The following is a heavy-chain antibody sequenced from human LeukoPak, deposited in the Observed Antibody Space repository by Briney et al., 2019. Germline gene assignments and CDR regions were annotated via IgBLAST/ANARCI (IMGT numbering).Heavy chain of an antibody. CDR3: ARVMRYYYGSGSYLRAFDI. D-gene: IGHD3-10*01. CDR2: MNPNSGNT. CDR1: GYTFTGYY. J-gene: IGHJ3*02. V-gene: IGHV1-8*02. Sequence: ASVKVPCKASGYTFTGYYMHWVRQAPGQGLEWMGWMNPNSGNTGYAQKFQGRVTMTRNTSISTAYMELSSLRSEDTAVYYCARVMRYYYGSGSYLRAFDIWGQGTMVTVSS.